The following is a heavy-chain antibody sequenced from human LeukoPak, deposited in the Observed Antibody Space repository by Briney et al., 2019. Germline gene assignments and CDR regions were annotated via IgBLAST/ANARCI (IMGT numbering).Heavy chain of an antibody. D-gene: IGHD2-2*01. CDR3: ARHRVPAAIVSAFDI. V-gene: IGHV4-38-2*01. CDR1: GYSLSSGYY. CDR2: IYHSGST. Sequence: SETLSLTCAVSGYSLSSGYYWGWIRQPPGKGLEWIGSIYHSGSTYYNPSLKSRVTISVDTSKNQFSLKLSSVTAADTAVYYCARHRVPAAIVSAFDIWGQGTMVTVSS. J-gene: IGHJ3*02.